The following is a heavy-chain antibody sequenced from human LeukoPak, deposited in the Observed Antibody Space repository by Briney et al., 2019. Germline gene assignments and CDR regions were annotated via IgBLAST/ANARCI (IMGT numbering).Heavy chain of an antibody. CDR3: ASSGWFWGAFNY. J-gene: IGHJ4*02. CDR1: GASITSRSYF. Sequence: SETLSLTCTVSGASITSRSYFWGWIRQPPGKGLEWIASIFYDGTTHYNPSLGSRVTISEDTSKNQFSPKLNSVTAADTAVFYCASSGWFWGAFNYWGQGTLVTVSS. V-gene: IGHV4-39*01. CDR2: IFYDGTT. D-gene: IGHD6-19*01.